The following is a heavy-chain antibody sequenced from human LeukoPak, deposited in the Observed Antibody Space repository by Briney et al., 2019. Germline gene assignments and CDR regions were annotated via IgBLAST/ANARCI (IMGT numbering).Heavy chain of an antibody. Sequence: PSETLSLTCTVSGGSISNYYWSWIRQPPGKGLEWIGSIYYSGSTYYNPSLKSRVTISVDTSKNQFSLKLSSVTAADTAVYYCARASHGWYFDLWGRGTLVTVSS. D-gene: IGHD6-6*01. V-gene: IGHV4-59*12. CDR3: ARASHGWYFDL. CDR1: GGSISNYY. CDR2: IYYSGST. J-gene: IGHJ2*01.